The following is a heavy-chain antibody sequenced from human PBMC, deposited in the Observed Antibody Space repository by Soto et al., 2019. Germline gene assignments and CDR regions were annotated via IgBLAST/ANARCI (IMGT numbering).Heavy chain of an antibody. CDR2: MNPNSANT. CDR1: GYTFTSYD. J-gene: IGHJ6*02. Sequence: QVQLVQSGAEVKKPGASVKVSCKASGYTFTSYDINWVRQATGQGLEWMGWMNPNSANTAYAQKIQGRVTTTRNTSISTAYMEPSSPRSEDTAVYYPAREGVRDIDVGGQGTTVTVSS. CDR3: AREGVRDIDV. V-gene: IGHV1-8*01.